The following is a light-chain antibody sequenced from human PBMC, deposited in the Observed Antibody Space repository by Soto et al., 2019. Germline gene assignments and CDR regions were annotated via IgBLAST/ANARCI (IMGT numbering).Light chain of an antibody. CDR2: GAS. J-gene: IGKJ5*01. CDR3: QQYTTYPIT. Sequence: DIQMTQSPSSLSASIGDTVTITCRASQGINSHLAWYQQKPEKAPKSLIHGASNLQTGVPSRFSGSGSRTDFTLTITSLQPEDFATYYCQQYTTYPITFGQGTRLE. V-gene: IGKV1D-16*01. CDR1: QGINSH.